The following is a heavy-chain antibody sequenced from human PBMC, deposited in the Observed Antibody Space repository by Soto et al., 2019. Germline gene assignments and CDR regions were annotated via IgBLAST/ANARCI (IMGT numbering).Heavy chain of an antibody. V-gene: IGHV6-1*01. CDR2: TYYRSKWYY. J-gene: IGHJ5*02. CDR3: VRDADPKWFDP. Sequence: QVQLQQSGPGLVKPSQTLSLTCAVSGDRVSSNSAAWNWIRQSPSRGLEWLGRTYYRSKWYYHYAVSVKSRITINPGPSKHQFSLQLNSVTPEDTAVYFCVRDADPKWFDPLGPGNPGHRLL. CDR1: GDRVSSNSAA.